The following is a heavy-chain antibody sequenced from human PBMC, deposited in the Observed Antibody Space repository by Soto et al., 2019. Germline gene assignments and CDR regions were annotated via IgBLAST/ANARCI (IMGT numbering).Heavy chain of an antibody. Sequence: GSLRLSCAGSGFMFSSFAMTWVRQAPGKGLEWVSTTRSNGEHTYYADSVKGRFTVSRDNSKNTLFLEMSSLRAEDSAIYYCAKDSKSVSVSAARVYGMDVWGQGTTVTVSS. CDR1: GFMFSSFA. CDR3: AKDSKSVSVSAARVYGMDV. CDR2: TRSNGEHT. D-gene: IGHD2-2*01. J-gene: IGHJ6*02. V-gene: IGHV3-23*01.